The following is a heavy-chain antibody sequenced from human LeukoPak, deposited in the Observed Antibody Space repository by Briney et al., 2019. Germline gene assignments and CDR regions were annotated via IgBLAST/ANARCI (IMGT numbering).Heavy chain of an antibody. CDR3: ARDSLAGYYLFDY. D-gene: IGHD3-9*01. CDR2: IWYDGSKK. CDR1: GFTFSSYG. Sequence: PGRSLRLSCAPSGFTFSSYGMHWVRQAPGKGLEWVAVIWYDGSKKYYADSVKGRLTISRDNSKNTLYLQMNSLRAEDTAVYYCARDSLAGYYLFDYWGQGTLVTVSS. V-gene: IGHV3-33*01. J-gene: IGHJ4*02.